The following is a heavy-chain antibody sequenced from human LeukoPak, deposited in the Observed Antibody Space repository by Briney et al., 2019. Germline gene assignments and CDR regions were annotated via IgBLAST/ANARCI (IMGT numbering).Heavy chain of an antibody. CDR3: AKAVPFPTYVADPTGGWFDP. Sequence: GASLRLSCAASGFTFSSYAMSWVRQAPGKGLEWVSAISGSGGSTNYADSVKGRFTISRDNSKNTLYLQMNSLRAEDTAVYYCAKAVPFPTYVADPTGGWFDPWGQGTLVTVSS. J-gene: IGHJ5*02. CDR1: GFTFSSYA. V-gene: IGHV3-23*01. CDR2: ISGSGGST. D-gene: IGHD2/OR15-2a*01.